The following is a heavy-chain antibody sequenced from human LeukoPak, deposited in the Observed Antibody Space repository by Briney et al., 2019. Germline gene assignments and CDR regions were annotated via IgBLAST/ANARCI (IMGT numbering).Heavy chain of an antibody. V-gene: IGHV4-59*08. CDR1: GGSINISY. CDR3: ARSGVFSGYDAFDI. J-gene: IGHJ3*02. D-gene: IGHD3-9*01. CDR2: IYYRGST. Sequence: PSETLSLTCTVSGGSINISYWSWIRQPPGKGLDWIGYIYYRGSTNYNPSLKSRVTISVDTSKNQFSLELNSVTAADTAVYYCARSGVFSGYDAFDIWGQGTMVTVSS.